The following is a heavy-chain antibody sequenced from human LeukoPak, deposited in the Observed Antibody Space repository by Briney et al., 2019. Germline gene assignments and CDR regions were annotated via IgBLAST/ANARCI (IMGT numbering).Heavy chain of an antibody. Sequence: GSLRLSCAASGFTFSSYAMSWVRQGPGKGLEWVSGISGSGGSTYYADSVKGRFTISRDNSKNTLYLQMNSLRAEDTAVYYCARKSPFSNSGTNSDYWGQGTLVTVSS. CDR1: GFTFSSYA. J-gene: IGHJ4*02. D-gene: IGHD3-10*01. CDR2: ISGSGGST. CDR3: ARKSPFSNSGTNSDY. V-gene: IGHV3-23*01.